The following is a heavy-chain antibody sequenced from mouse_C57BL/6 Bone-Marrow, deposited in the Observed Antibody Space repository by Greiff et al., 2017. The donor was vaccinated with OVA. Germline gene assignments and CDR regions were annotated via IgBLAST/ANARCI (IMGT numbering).Heavy chain of an antibody. D-gene: IGHD2-5*01. V-gene: IGHV14-3*01. CDR3: ARGDSNYNTGFAY. CDR2: IDPANGNT. Sequence: VQLKESVAELVRPGASVKLSCTASGFNIKNTYMHWVKQRPEQGLEWIGRIDPANGNTKYAPKFQGKATITADKSSNTAYLQLSSLTSEDTAIYYCARGDSNYNTGFAYWGQGTLVTVSA. CDR1: GFNIKNTY. J-gene: IGHJ3*01.